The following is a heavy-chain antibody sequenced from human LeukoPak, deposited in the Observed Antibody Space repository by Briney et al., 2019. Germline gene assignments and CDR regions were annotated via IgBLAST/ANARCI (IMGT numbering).Heavy chain of an antibody. J-gene: IGHJ4*02. Sequence: GGSLRLSCAASGFTFSSYAMSWVRQAPGKGLEWVSAISGSGGSTCYADSVKGRFTISRDNSKNTLYLQMNSLRAEDTAVYYCAKDPYYYDSSGYPGGDYWGQGTLVTVSS. V-gene: IGHV3-23*01. CDR2: ISGSGGST. CDR1: GFTFSSYA. D-gene: IGHD3-22*01. CDR3: AKDPYYYDSSGYPGGDY.